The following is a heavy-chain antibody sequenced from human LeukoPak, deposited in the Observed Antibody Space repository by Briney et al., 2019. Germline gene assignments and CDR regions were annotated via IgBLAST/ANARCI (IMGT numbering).Heavy chain of an antibody. V-gene: IGHV3-74*01. CDR1: GFTFSSYW. Sequence: GGSLRLSCAASGFTFSSYWMNWVRQAPGKGLWVSRINGDGSSTSYADSVKGRVTISRDNAKNTLYLQMNSLRAEDTAVYYCARRSRGSSPYYLDYWGQGTLVTVSS. CDR3: ARRSRGSSPYYLDY. D-gene: IGHD1-26*01. J-gene: IGHJ4*02. CDR2: INGDGSST.